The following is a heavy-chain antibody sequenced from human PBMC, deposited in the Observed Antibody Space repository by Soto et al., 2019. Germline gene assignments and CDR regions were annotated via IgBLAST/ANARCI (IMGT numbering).Heavy chain of an antibody. D-gene: IGHD3-10*01. V-gene: IGHV4-34*01. CDR2: INHSGST. CDR3: ARGGVLDY. Sequence: QVQLQQWGAGLLKPSETLSLTCAVYGGSFSGYYWSWVRQPPGKGLEWIGEINHSGSTNYNPSLKSRVTISVDTSKNQFSLKLSSVTAADTAVYYCARGGVLDYWGQGTLVTVSS. J-gene: IGHJ4*02. CDR1: GGSFSGYY.